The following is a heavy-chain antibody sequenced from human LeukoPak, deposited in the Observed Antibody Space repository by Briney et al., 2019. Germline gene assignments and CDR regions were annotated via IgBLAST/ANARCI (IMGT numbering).Heavy chain of an antibody. Sequence: PGGALRLSCAASGFTFINSWMSWVRQAPGKGLEGVAMIMQDGRDKYYVDSVEGRFTISRDNAKNSLYLQMHSLRAEDTSVYYCATGGGDSWREGTLVSVSS. CDR2: IMQDGRDK. CDR1: GFTFINSW. V-gene: IGHV3-7*01. CDR3: ATGGGDS. J-gene: IGHJ4*02. D-gene: IGHD3-16*01.